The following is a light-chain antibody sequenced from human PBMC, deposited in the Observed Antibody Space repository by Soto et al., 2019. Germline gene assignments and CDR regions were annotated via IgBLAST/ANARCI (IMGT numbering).Light chain of an antibody. CDR1: QSISSW. CDR3: QQYYTSSWT. V-gene: IGKV1-5*03. CDR2: KAS. J-gene: IGKJ1*01. Sequence: DIQMTQSPSTLSASVGARVTTTCRSRQSISSWLARYQQKPGKVPKFLIYKASNLESGVPSRFSGSGSGTEFALTISSLQPDNFAPSYCQQYYTSSWTFGQGTKVEIK.